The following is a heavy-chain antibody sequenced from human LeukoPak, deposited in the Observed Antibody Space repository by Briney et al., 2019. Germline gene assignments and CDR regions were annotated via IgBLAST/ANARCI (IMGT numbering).Heavy chain of an antibody. J-gene: IGHJ1*01. CDR2: IFQSGST. Sequence: SETLSLTCAVSGGSISSNNWWSWVRPPPGKGLEWIGEIFQSGSTNYSPSLKSRVTMSLDKSKNQFPLRLTSVTAADTAVYYCARSPITATTTEYFQYWGQGTLVTVSS. D-gene: IGHD6-25*01. CDR1: GGSISSNNW. V-gene: IGHV4-4*02. CDR3: ARSPITATTTEYFQY.